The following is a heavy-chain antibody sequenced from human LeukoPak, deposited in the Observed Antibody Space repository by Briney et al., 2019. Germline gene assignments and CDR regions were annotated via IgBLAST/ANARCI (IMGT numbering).Heavy chain of an antibody. V-gene: IGHV4-59*01. J-gene: IGHJ6*02. CDR2: IYYSGGT. CDR1: GGSISTYY. Sequence: PSETLSLTCTVSGGSISTYYWSWIRQPPGKGLEWIGYIYYSGGTGEYNPSLKSRVTMSVDTSKNQFSLKLSSVTAADTAVYYCVRAVNGMDVWSQGTTVTVSS. CDR3: VRAVNGMDV.